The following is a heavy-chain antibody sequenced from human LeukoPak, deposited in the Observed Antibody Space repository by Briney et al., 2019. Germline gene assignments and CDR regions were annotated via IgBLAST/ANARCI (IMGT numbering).Heavy chain of an antibody. D-gene: IGHD3-10*01. CDR2: ISSSGSTI. V-gene: IGHV3-48*03. CDR3: AREGRPYYYGSGSPNWFDP. J-gene: IGHJ5*02. Sequence: GGSLRLSCAASGFTFSSYEMNWVRQAPGKGLEWVSYISSSGSTIYYADSVKGRFTISRDNAKNSLYLQMNSLRAEDTAVYYCAREGRPYYYGSGSPNWFDPWGQGTLVTVSS. CDR1: GFTFSSYE.